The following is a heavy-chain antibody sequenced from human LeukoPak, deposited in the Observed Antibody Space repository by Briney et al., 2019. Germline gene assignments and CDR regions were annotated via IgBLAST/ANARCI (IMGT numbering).Heavy chain of an antibody. J-gene: IGHJ4*02. CDR3: ARDSLPYYDSSGYRLTPFDY. D-gene: IGHD3-22*01. CDR1: GFTVSSNY. Sequence: PGGSLRLSCAASGFTVSSNYMSWVRQAPGKGLEWVAVIWYDGSNKYYADSVKGRFTISRDNSKNTLYLQMNSLRAEDTAVYYCARDSLPYYDSSGYRLTPFDYWGQGTLVTVSS. CDR2: IWYDGSNK. V-gene: IGHV3-33*08.